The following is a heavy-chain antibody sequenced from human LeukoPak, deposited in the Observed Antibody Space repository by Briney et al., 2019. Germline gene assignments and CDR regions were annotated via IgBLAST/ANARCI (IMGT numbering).Heavy chain of an antibody. Sequence: SVKVSCETSGGTFSNYALSWVRQAPGQGLEWMGRIIPLFGTANYAQKFQGRVTFTTDESTSTAYMELSSLRSDDTAVYYCASPKDSDASAFDYWGQGTLVTVSS. J-gene: IGHJ4*02. CDR3: ASPKDSDASAFDY. D-gene: IGHD3/OR15-3a*01. CDR2: IIPLFGTA. CDR1: GGTFSNYA. V-gene: IGHV1-69*05.